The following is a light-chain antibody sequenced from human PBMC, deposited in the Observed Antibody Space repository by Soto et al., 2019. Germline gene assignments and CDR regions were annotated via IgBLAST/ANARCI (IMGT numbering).Light chain of an antibody. J-gene: IGKJ4*01. CDR3: QQYDNWPPLT. V-gene: IGKV3-15*01. Sequence: ETVMTQSPATLSVSPGERVTLSCRASQSVSTNLAWYQQKPGQPPRLLIYGASTRATAIPARFSGSGSGTDFTLTISSLQSEDCAVYYCQQYDNWPPLTFGGGTKVEIK. CDR1: QSVSTN. CDR2: GAS.